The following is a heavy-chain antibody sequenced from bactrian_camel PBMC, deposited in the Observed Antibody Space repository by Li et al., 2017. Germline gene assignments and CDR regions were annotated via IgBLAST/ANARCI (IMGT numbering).Heavy chain of an antibody. J-gene: IGHJ4*01. CDR1: SDVFTDCR. Sequence: VQLVESGGGSVQAGGSLQLSCVASSDVFTDCRRGWYRQRLGREREVVSNLGIDSEGDTNYADSVKGRFNISKDNAKNTLYLQMNSLKPEDTAMYYCATAYVGWGGRISDPNDYKYWGQGTQVTVS. CDR3: ATAYVGWGGRISDPNDYKY. CDR2: IDSEGDT. V-gene: IGHV3S53*01. D-gene: IGHD5*01.